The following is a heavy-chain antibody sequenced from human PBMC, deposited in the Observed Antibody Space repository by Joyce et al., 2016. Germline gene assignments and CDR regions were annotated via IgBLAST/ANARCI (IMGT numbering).Heavy chain of an antibody. CDR3: TRGECSGGSCYSS. V-gene: IGHV5-51*01. D-gene: IGHD2-15*01. J-gene: IGHJ4*02. CDR1: GYKFTNYW. Sequence: EVQLVQSGAEVKKPGESLKISCQCSGYKFTNYWIAWVRQMPGKGLEWMGMIYPGDSETRYSPSLQGQVIISADNSINTAYLHWISLKPSDTAMYYCTRGECSGGSCYSSWGQGTLVTVSS. CDR2: IYPGDSET.